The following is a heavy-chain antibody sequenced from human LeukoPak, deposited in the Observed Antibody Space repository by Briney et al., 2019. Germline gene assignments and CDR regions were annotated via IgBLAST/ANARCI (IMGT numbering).Heavy chain of an antibody. CDR2: ISYDGSNK. Sequence: GRSLRLSCAASGFTFSSYAMHWVRQAPGKGLEWVAVISYDGSNKYYADSVKGRFTISRDNSKNTLYLQMNSLRAEDTAAYYCARSDFSGASGSYDYWGQGTLVTVSS. CDR1: GFTFSSYA. D-gene: IGHD1-26*01. J-gene: IGHJ4*02. V-gene: IGHV3-30-3*01. CDR3: ARSDFSGASGSYDY.